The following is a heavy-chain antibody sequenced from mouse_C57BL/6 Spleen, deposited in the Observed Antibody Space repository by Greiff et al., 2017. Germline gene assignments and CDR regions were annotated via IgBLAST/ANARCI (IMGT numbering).Heavy chain of an antibody. Sequence: VQLQQSGPELVKPGASVKMSCKASGYTFPDYNLHWVKQSHGKSLEWIGYINPNNGGTSYNQKFKGKATLTVNKASSTDYMELRSLTSEDSAVYYCARLYYAMDYWGQGTSVTVSS. V-gene: IGHV1-22*01. CDR2: INPNNGGT. CDR1: GYTFPDYN. J-gene: IGHJ4*01. CDR3: ARLYYAMDY.